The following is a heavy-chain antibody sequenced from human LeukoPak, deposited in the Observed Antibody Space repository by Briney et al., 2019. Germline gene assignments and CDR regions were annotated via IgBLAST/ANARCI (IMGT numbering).Heavy chain of an antibody. Sequence: GASVKVSCKTSGYSFPTYYINWVRQAPGQGLEWMGMISPPGGSTTYADKFQGRISMTRDMSTSTGYMEVSSLRSEDTAVYYCAIVPRPGEHNYGYGAYWGQGTLVTVSS. D-gene: IGHD3-16*01. CDR1: GYSFPTYY. CDR3: AIVPRPGEHNYGYGAY. V-gene: IGHV1-46*01. J-gene: IGHJ4*02. CDR2: ISPPGGST.